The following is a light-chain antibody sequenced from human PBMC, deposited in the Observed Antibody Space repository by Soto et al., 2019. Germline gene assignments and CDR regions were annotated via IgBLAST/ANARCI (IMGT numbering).Light chain of an antibody. CDR2: GTS. J-gene: IGKJ1*01. V-gene: IGKV3-20*01. CDR1: QSVSSSH. CDR3: QQYGSSPGGT. Sequence: EIVLTQSPGTLSLSPGERATLSCRASQSVSSSHLAWYQQKPGQAPRLLIYGTSSRATGIPDRFSGSGSGTDFTLTVSRLEPEDFAVYYCQQYGSSPGGTFGQGTKVEIK.